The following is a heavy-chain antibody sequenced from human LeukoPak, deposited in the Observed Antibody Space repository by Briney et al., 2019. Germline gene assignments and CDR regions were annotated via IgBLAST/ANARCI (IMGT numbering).Heavy chain of an antibody. CDR2: ISGAGGRT. V-gene: IGHV3-23*01. J-gene: IGHJ5*02. CDR1: GFTFSSYA. CDR3: AKDRADNGDRLRFDP. Sequence: GGSLRLSCAASGFTFSSYAMSWVRQAPGKGPEWVSAISGAGGRTYYADSVKGRFTISRDNSKNTLYLQMDSLRAEDTAVYYCAKDRADNGDRLRFDPWGQGTLVTVSS. D-gene: IGHD4-17*01.